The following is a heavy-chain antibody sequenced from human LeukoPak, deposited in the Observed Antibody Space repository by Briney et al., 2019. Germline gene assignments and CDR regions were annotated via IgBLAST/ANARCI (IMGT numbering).Heavy chain of an antibody. Sequence: GGSLRPSCAASGFTFSSYWMSWVRQAPGKGLEWVANIKQDGSEKYYVDSVKGRFTISRDNAKNSLYLQMNSLRGEDTAVYYCASSLVEMATMPPDYWGQGTLVTVSS. CDR1: GFTFSSYW. CDR3: ASSLVEMATMPPDY. CDR2: IKQDGSEK. V-gene: IGHV3-7*01. D-gene: IGHD5-24*01. J-gene: IGHJ4*02.